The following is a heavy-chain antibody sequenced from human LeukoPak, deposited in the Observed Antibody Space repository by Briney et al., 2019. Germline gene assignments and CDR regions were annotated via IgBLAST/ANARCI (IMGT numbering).Heavy chain of an antibody. D-gene: IGHD2-15*01. CDR2: INPNSCDT. V-gene: IGHV1-2*02. J-gene: IGHJ4*02. CDR3: AGEYCSGGSCRQGFDY. Sequence: GSSVKLSCKASGYTFTDYYMHWVRQAPGQGLEWMGWINPNSCDTNHAQNFQGRVTLTRDTSISTAYMELSSLRSDDSAVYYCAGEYCSGGSCRQGFDYWGQGTLVTVSS. CDR1: GYTFTDYY.